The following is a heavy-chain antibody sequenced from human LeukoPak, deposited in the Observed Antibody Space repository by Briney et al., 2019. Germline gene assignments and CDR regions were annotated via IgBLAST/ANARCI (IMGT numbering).Heavy chain of an antibody. CDR1: GGSFSGYY. CDR3: ARPRRYYGSGSQNWFDP. D-gene: IGHD3-10*01. J-gene: IGHJ5*02. Sequence: SETLSLTCAVYGGSFSGYYWSWIRQPPGKGLEWIGEINHSGSTNYNPSLKSRVTISVDTSKNQFSLKLSSVTAADAAVYYCARPRRYYGSGSQNWFDPWGQGTLVTVSS. CDR2: INHSGST. V-gene: IGHV4-34*01.